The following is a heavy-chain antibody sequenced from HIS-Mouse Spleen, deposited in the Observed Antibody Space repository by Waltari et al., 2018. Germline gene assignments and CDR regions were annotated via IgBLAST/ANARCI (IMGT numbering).Heavy chain of an antibody. J-gene: IGHJ5*02. D-gene: IGHD1-26*01. CDR2: KSYDGSNK. CDR3: AKEGLIVGATNWFDP. Sequence: QVQLGEAGGGVGQPGRSLRLFCAASGCTFSRYGRPWVRQAPGKGLEWVAVKSYDGSNKSYAHSVKGRFTISRDNSKNTLYLHMNSLRAEDTAVYYCAKEGLIVGATNWFDPWGQGTLVTVSS. V-gene: IGHV3-30*18. CDR1: GCTFSRYG.